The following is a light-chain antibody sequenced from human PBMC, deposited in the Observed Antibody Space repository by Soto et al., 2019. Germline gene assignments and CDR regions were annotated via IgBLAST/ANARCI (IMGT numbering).Light chain of an antibody. J-gene: IGLJ1*01. CDR2: EGS. CDR3: CSYAGSSTYV. V-gene: IGLV2-23*01. CDR1: SSDVGSYNL. Sequence: QSALTQPASVSGSPGQSITISCTGTSSDVGSYNLVSWYQQHPGEAPKLMIYEGSKRPSGVSNRFSGSKSGNMASLTISGLQAEDEADYYCCSYAGSSTYVFGTGTKVTV.